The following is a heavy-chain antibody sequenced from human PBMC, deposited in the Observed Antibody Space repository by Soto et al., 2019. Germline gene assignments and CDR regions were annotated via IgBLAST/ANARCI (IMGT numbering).Heavy chain of an antibody. CDR2: ISDSAGST. Sequence: EVQLLESGGGLVQPGGSLRLSCAASGFTFSSYAMSWVRQAPGKGLEWVSAISDSAGSTYYADSMKGRFTISRDNPKNTLYLHMNSLRAEDTAVYYCARGDSAYDYLDYWGQGNLVTVSS. CDR3: ARGDSAYDYLDY. J-gene: IGHJ4*02. V-gene: IGHV3-23*01. D-gene: IGHD5-12*01. CDR1: GFTFSSYA.